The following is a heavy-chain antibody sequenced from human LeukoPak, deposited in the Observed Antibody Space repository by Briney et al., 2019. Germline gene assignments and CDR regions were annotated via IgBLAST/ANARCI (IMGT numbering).Heavy chain of an antibody. CDR2: IYTSGST. Sequence: PSETLSLTCTVSGGSISSYHWSWIRQPAGKGLEWIGRIYTSGSTNYNPSLKSRVTMSVDTSKNQFSLKLSSVTAADTAVYYCARVVSCSGGSCYNRYGMDVWGQGTTVTVSS. CDR3: ARVVSCSGGSCYNRYGMDV. CDR1: GGSISSYH. D-gene: IGHD2-15*01. J-gene: IGHJ6*02. V-gene: IGHV4-4*07.